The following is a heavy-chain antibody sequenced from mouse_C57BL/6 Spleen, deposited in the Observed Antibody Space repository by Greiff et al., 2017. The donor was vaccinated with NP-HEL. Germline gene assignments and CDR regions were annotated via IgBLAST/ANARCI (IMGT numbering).Heavy chain of an antibody. CDR3: ARRRLDGYYDFDY. CDR2: INPNNGGT. V-gene: IGHV1-18*01. D-gene: IGHD2-3*01. Sequence: VQLQQSGPELVKPGASVKIPCKASGYTFTDYNMDWVKQSHGKSLEWIGAINPNNGGTIYNQKFKGKAILTVDKSSSTAYMELRSLTSEDTAVYYCARRRLDGYYDFDYWGQGTTLTVSS. CDR1: GYTFTDYN. J-gene: IGHJ2*01.